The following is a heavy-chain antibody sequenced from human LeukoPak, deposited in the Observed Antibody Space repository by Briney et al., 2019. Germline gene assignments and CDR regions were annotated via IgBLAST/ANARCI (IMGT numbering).Heavy chain of an antibody. V-gene: IGHV1-69*06. CDR3: ARVSPCGGDCYSFEY. Sequence: GASVKVSCKASGDTFNKYAISWVRQAPGQGLEWMGGIILMFGTGNSAQKFQGRITITADKSTSTAYMELSSLRSEDTAVYYCARVSPCGGDCYSFEYWGQGTLVTVSS. CDR2: IILMFGTG. D-gene: IGHD2-21*02. J-gene: IGHJ4*02. CDR1: GDTFNKYA.